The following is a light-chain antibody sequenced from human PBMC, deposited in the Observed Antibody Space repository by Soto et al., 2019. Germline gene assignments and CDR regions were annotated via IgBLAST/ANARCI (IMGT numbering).Light chain of an antibody. CDR1: QSISTN. J-gene: IGKJ3*01. V-gene: IGKV3-15*01. Sequence: VMTQSPATLSVSPGERATLSCRASQSISTNLAWYQQRPGQAPRLLIYGASTRATGVPARFSGSGSGTDFTLIISSLQSEDSAVYHCQQYDHWPPFTFGPGTKVDIK. CDR3: QQYDHWPPFT. CDR2: GAS.